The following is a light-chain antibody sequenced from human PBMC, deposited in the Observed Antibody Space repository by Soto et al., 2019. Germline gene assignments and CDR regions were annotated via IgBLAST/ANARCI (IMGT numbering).Light chain of an antibody. V-gene: IGLV1-40*01. Sequence: QSVLTQPPSVSVAPGQRVTISCTGSSANIGAGYDVHWYQQFPGTAPKLLIYSDNSRPSGVPDRFSGSKSGTSASLAITGLQDEDEADYYCQSFDSRLSGWVFGGGTKLPVL. CDR3: QSFDSRLSGWV. CDR1: SANIGAGYD. J-gene: IGLJ3*02. CDR2: SDN.